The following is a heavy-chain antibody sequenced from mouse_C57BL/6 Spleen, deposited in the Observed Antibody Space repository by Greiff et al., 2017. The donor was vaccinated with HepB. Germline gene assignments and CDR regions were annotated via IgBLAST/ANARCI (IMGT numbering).Heavy chain of an antibody. J-gene: IGHJ2*01. D-gene: IGHD1-1*01. CDR3: ARRLITTVVATDY. Sequence: VQLQQSVAELVRPGASVKLSCTASGFNIKNTYMHWVKQRPEQGLEWIGRIDPANGNTKYAPKFQGKATITADTSSNTASLQLSILTSEDTAIYYCARRLITTVVATDYWGQGTTLTVSS. CDR1: GFNIKNTY. V-gene: IGHV14-3*01. CDR2: IDPANGNT.